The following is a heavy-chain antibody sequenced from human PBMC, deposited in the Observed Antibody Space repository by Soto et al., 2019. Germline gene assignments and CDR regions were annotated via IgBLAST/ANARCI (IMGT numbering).Heavy chain of an antibody. J-gene: IGHJ4*02. Sequence: EVQLVESGGDLVQPGGSLRLSCAASGFTFSTYSMNWVRQAPGKGLEWVSYISSGISSIFYADSVKGRFTISRDNAKNSLYLQMNSLRDEDTAVYYWARTASSSWFAFDYWGQGTLVTVSS. CDR1: GFTFSTYS. V-gene: IGHV3-48*02. CDR2: ISSGISSI. CDR3: ARTASSSWFAFDY. D-gene: IGHD6-13*01.